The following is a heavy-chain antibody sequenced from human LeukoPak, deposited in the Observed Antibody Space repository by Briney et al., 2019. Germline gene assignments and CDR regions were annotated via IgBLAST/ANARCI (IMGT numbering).Heavy chain of an antibody. CDR1: GFTFSSYT. V-gene: IGHV3-21*01. D-gene: IGHD2-2*01. Sequence: GGSLRLSCAASGFTFSSYTMNWVRQAPGKGLEWVSSISGSSSFIYYADSLKGRFTISRDNAKNSLYLQMNSLRAEDTAVYYCAREGYCSSPSCYVDYWGQGTLVTVSS. CDR2: ISGSSSFI. J-gene: IGHJ4*02. CDR3: AREGYCSSPSCYVDY.